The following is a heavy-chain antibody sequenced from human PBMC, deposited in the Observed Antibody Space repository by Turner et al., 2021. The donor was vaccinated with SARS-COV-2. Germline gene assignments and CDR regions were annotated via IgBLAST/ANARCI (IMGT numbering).Heavy chain of an antibody. J-gene: IGHJ6*02. CDR2: ISAYNGNT. V-gene: IGHV1-18*01. Sequence: QVQLVQSGAAVKKPGASVKVSCQASGYTFTSYGFSWVRQAPGQGLEWMGWISAYNGNTNYAQKVQGRVTMTTDTSTSTAYMELRSLRSDDTAVYYCARAYGAGSYGHYYGMDVWGQGTTVTVSS. CDR1: GYTFTSYG. D-gene: IGHD3-10*01. CDR3: ARAYGAGSYGHYYGMDV.